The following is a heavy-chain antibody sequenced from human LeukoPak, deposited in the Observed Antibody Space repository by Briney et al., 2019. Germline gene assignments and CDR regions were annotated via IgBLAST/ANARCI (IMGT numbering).Heavy chain of an antibody. J-gene: IGHJ4*02. V-gene: IGHV3-21*01. CDR2: ISSSSSYI. CDR1: GFTFSAYT. CDR3: ARSYDYVWGNYRYDFDY. Sequence: PGGSLRLSCAASGFTFSAYTMHWVRQAPGKGLEWVSSISSSSSYIYYTDSVKGRFTVSRDNAKYSLYLQMNSLRAEDTAVYYCARSYDYVWGNYRYDFDYWGQGTLDTVSS. D-gene: IGHD3-16*02.